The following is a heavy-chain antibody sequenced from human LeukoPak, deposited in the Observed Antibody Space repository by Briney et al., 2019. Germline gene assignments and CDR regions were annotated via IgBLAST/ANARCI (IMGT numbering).Heavy chain of an antibody. CDR2: INGDESST. CDR3: TRGAKWAYYFDY. D-gene: IGHD1-26*01. J-gene: IGHJ4*02. V-gene: IGHV3-74*01. Sequence: GGSLRLSCAASAFTFNTYWMHWVRQVPGRGLEWVSRINGDESSTNYADSVKGRFTISRDNAKDTLYLHMNSLTAEDTAVYYCTRGAKWAYYFDYWGQGTLVTVSS. CDR1: AFTFNTYW.